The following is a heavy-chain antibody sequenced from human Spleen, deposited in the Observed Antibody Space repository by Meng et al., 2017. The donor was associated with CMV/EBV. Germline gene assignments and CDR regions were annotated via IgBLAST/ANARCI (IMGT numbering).Heavy chain of an antibody. CDR3: ASVLTPPAYCGGDCSDDAFDI. CDR2: ISSSSSSYI. CDR1: GFTFSTYT. Sequence: GESLKISCAASGFTFSTYTMNWVRQAPGKGLEWVSSISSSSSSYIYYADSVKGRFTISRDNAKNSLYLQMNSLRAEDTAVYYCASVLTPPAYCGGDCSDDAFDIWGQGTMVTVSS. J-gene: IGHJ3*02. V-gene: IGHV3-21*01. D-gene: IGHD2-21*01.